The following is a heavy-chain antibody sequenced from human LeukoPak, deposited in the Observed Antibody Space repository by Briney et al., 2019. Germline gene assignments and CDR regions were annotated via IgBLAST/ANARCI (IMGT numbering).Heavy chain of an antibody. CDR2: INPNSGGT. CDR1: GYTFTSYD. CDR3: ARVGPVTYYDFWSGYAGMDV. J-gene: IGHJ6*02. D-gene: IGHD3-3*01. V-gene: IGHV1-2*02. Sequence: ASVKVSCKASGYTFTSYDINWVRQAPGQGLEWMGWINPNSGGTNYAQKFQGRVTMTRDTSISTAYMELSRLRSDDMAVYYCARVGPVTYYDFWSGYAGMDVWGQGTTVTVSS.